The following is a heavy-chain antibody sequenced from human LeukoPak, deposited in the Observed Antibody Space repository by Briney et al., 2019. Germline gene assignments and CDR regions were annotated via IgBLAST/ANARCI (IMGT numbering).Heavy chain of an antibody. CDR1: GGSISSSDYY. Sequence: SETLSLTCTVSGGSISSSDYYWSWIRQPPGKGLEWIGYIYHSGSTYYNPSLKSRVTISVDTSKNQFSLKLSSVTAADTAVYYCARHVSFKDRPYYFDYWGQGTLVTVSS. CDR2: IYHSGST. D-gene: IGHD3-22*01. V-gene: IGHV4-30-2*01. CDR3: ARHVSFKDRPYYFDY. J-gene: IGHJ4*02.